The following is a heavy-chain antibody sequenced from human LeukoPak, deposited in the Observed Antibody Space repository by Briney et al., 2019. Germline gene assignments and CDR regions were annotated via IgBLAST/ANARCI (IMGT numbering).Heavy chain of an antibody. CDR1: GFTFSSYA. V-gene: IGHV3-30*18. CDR2: ISYDGGNK. J-gene: IGHJ4*02. D-gene: IGHD6-19*01. Sequence: GGSLRLSCAATGFTFSSYAMHWVRQAPGKGLEWVAVISYDGGNKYYAESVKGRFTISRDNSKNTLYLQMNSLRAEDTAVYYCAKVPRQNGWFPLSDYWGQGALVTVAS. CDR3: AKVPRQNGWFPLSDY.